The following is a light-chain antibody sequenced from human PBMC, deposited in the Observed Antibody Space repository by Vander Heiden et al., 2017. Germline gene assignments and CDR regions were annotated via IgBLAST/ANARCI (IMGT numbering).Light chain of an antibody. CDR3: QHYGTSRWT. Sequence: EFVFTQYPGTLSLSAGEGATPSCRVRQRADYDYLAWYQQKPGQAPRILMFGAFNRATDIPDRFSGSGSGTDFTLTISRLEPEDFAVYYCQHYGTSRWTFGQGTKVEIK. V-gene: IGKV3-20*01. J-gene: IGKJ1*01. CDR1: QRADYDY. CDR2: GAF.